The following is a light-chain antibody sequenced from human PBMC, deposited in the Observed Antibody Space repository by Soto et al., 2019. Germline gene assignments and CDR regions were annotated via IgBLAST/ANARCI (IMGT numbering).Light chain of an antibody. CDR3: QQADSFPIT. CDR1: QRMTSW. V-gene: IGKV1-12*01. J-gene: IGKJ5*01. CDR2: TAS. Sequence: DIQLTQCPSTLSASVGDRVTITCRASQRMTSWLAWYQQKPGKAPKLLISTASSLQSGVPSRFTGSGSGTDFTLIISSLQPDDFATYYCQQADSFPITFGQGTRLEI.